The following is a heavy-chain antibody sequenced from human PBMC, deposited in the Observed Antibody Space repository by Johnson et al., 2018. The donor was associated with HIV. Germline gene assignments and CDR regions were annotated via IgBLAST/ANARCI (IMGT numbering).Heavy chain of an antibody. CDR1: GFTFSGYG. Sequence: QVQLVESGGGVVQPGKSLRLSCAASGFTFSGYGMHWVRQAPGKGLEWVAVISYDGSNKYYVDSVKGRFTISRDNSKNTLYLQMNSLRAEDTAVYYCARGEGIMNAFDIWGQGTMVTVSS. CDR2: ISYDGSNK. D-gene: IGHD3-16*01. V-gene: IGHV3-30*03. CDR3: ARGEGIMNAFDI. J-gene: IGHJ3*02.